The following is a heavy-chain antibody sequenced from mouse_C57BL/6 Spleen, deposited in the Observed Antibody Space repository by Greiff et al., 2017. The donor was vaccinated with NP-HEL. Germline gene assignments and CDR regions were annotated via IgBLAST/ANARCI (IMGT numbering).Heavy chain of an antibody. CDR1: GFTFSSYA. Sequence: EVKLVESGEGLVKPGGSLKLSCAASGFTFSSYAMSWVRQTPEKRLEWVAYISSGGDYIYYADTVKGRFTISRDNARNTLYLQMSSLKSEDTAMYYCTRDLGYDSWFAYWGQGTLVTVSA. D-gene: IGHD2-2*01. V-gene: IGHV5-9-1*02. J-gene: IGHJ3*01. CDR3: TRDLGYDSWFAY. CDR2: ISSGGDYI.